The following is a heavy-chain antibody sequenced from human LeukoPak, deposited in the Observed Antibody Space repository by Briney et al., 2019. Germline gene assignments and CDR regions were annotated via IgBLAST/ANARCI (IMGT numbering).Heavy chain of an antibody. V-gene: IGHV3-7*01. CDR1: GFTFSSYC. D-gene: IGHD3-3*01. CDR3: ARDFSIWSGYYTDY. CDR2: IKQDGSEK. J-gene: IGHJ4*02. Sequence: GGSLRLSCAASGFTFSSYCMSWVRQAPGKGLEWVANIKQDGSEKYYVDSVKGRFTISRDNAKNSLYLPMNSLRAEDTAVYYCARDFSIWSGYYTDYWGQGTLVTVSS.